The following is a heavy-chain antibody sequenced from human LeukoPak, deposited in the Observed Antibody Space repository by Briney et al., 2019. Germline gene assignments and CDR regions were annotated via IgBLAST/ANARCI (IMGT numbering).Heavy chain of an antibody. J-gene: IGHJ3*02. Sequence: GGSLRLSCAASGFTFSSYWMSWVRQAPGKGLEWVANIKQDGSEKYYVDSVKGRFTISRDNAKNSLYLQMNSLRAEDTAVYYCARDAPPNILTGQPDAFDIWGQGTMVTVSS. V-gene: IGHV3-7*01. CDR3: ARDAPPNILTGQPDAFDI. D-gene: IGHD3-9*01. CDR2: IKQDGSEK. CDR1: GFTFSSYW.